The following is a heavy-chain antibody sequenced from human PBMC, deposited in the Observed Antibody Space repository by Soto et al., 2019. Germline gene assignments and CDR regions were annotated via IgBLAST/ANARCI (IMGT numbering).Heavy chain of an antibody. J-gene: IGHJ5*02. CDR1: GFTFSSYG. V-gene: IGHV3-30*18. Sequence: GGSLRLSCAASGFTFSSYGMHWVRQAPGKGLEWVAVISYDGSNKYYADSVKGRFTISRDNSKNTLYLQMNSLRAEDTAVYYCAKDLRWRDCSGGSCYERWFDPWGQGTLVTVSS. D-gene: IGHD2-15*01. CDR2: ISYDGSNK. CDR3: AKDLRWRDCSGGSCYERWFDP.